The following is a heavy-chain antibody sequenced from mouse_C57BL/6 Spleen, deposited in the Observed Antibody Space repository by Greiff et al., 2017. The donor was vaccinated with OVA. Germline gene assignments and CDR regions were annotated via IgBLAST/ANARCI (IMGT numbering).Heavy chain of an antibody. Sequence: QVQLKQPGAELVRPGSSVKLSCKASGYTFTSYWMHWVKQRPIQGLEWIGNIDPSDSETHYNQKFKDKATLTVDKSSSTAYMQLSSLTSEDSAVYYCARNGNYSYAMDYWGQGTSVTVSS. CDR1: GYTFTSYW. D-gene: IGHD2-1*01. J-gene: IGHJ4*01. CDR3: ARNGNYSYAMDY. CDR2: IDPSDSET. V-gene: IGHV1-52*01.